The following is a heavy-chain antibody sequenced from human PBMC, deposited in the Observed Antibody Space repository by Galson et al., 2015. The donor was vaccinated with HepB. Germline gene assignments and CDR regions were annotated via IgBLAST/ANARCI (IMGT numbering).Heavy chain of an antibody. CDR2: IIPIFGTA. J-gene: IGHJ6*02. Sequence: SVKVSCKASGGTFSSYAISWVRQAPGQGLEWMGGIIPIFGTANYAQKFQGRVTITADESTSTAYMELSSLRSEDTAVYYCATCHLDIVLMVYASDAPPQYYYGMDVWGQGTTVTVSS. D-gene: IGHD2-8*01. CDR3: ATCHLDIVLMVYASDAPPQYYYGMDV. V-gene: IGHV1-69*13. CDR1: GGTFSSYA.